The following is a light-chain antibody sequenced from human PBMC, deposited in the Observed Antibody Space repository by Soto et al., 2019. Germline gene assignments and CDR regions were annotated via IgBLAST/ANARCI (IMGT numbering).Light chain of an antibody. J-gene: IGKJ4*01. V-gene: IGKV3-20*01. CDR2: AAS. CDR3: QQYGSSPFT. Sequence: EIVMTQSPATLSVSPGERATLSCRASQSVRSNLAWYQQKPGQAPRLVIYAASTRATGIPDRFGGSGSGTDFSLTISRLEPEDFAVYYCQQYGSSPFTFGGGTKVEIK. CDR1: QSVRSN.